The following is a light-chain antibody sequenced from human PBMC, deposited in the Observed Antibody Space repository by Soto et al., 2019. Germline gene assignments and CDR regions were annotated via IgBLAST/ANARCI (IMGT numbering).Light chain of an antibody. Sequence: DIQMTQSPSSLSASVGDRVTITCRTSQSISGYLSWYQQKPGEAPKLLIFAASSLEGGVPSRFSGSGSETDFTLTISSLQPEDFATYYCQQSHSTPITFGQGTRLEIK. V-gene: IGKV1-39*01. CDR2: AAS. CDR1: QSISGY. CDR3: QQSHSTPIT. J-gene: IGKJ5*01.